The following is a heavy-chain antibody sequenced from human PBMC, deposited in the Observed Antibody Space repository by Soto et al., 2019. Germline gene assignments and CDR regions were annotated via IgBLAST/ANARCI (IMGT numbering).Heavy chain of an antibody. CDR1: GFSLSTSGVG. V-gene: IGHV2-5*02. CDR2: IYWDDDK. D-gene: IGHD3-3*01. J-gene: IGHJ5*02. CDR3: AHSEFSSGVWSDQTGWFDP. Sequence: QITLKESGPTLVKPTQTLTLTCTFSGFSLSTSGVGVGWIRQPPGKALEWLALIYWDDDKRYSPSLKSRLTTTQDTSKNQVVLTMTNMAPVDTATYYCAHSEFSSGVWSDQTGWFDPWGQGTLVTVSS.